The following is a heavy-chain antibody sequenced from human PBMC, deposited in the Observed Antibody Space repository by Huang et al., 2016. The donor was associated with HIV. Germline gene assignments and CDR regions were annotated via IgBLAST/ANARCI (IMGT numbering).Heavy chain of an antibody. CDR3: ARDPSIQSWLNYFDS. D-gene: IGHD3-3*02. V-gene: IGHV3-74*01. Sequence: QAPGKGLVWVSRINSDGSSTSYADSVKGRFIIYRDNAKNTLYLQMNSLRAEDTALYYCARDPSIQSWLNYFDSWGQGTLVSVSS. CDR2: INSDGSST. J-gene: IGHJ4*02.